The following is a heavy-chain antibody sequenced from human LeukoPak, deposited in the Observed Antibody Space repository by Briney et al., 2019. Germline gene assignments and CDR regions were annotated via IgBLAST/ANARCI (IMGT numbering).Heavy chain of an antibody. Sequence: PSETLSLTCAVYGGSFSGYYWSWIRQPPVKGLEWIGEINHSGSTNYNPSLKSRATISVDTSKNQFSLKLSSVTAADTAVYYCARANRLGYFDYWGQGTLVTVSS. CDR3: ARANRLGYFDY. CDR1: GGSFSGYY. CDR2: INHSGST. V-gene: IGHV4-34*01. D-gene: IGHD3-9*01. J-gene: IGHJ4*02.